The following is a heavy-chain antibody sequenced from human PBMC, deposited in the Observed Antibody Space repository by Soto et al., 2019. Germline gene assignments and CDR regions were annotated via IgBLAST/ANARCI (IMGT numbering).Heavy chain of an antibody. D-gene: IGHD6-13*01. CDR1: GGSISSSSYY. V-gene: IGHV4-39*01. CDR3: ASLPNDSSSWYGDWFDP. CDR2: IYYSGST. J-gene: IGHJ5*02. Sequence: QLQLQESGPGLVKPSETLSLTCTVSGGSISSSSYYWGWIRQPPGKGLEWIGSIYYSGSTYYNPSLKSRVTISVETSKNQFSLKLSSVTAADTAVYYCASLPNDSSSWYGDWFDPWGQGTLVTVSS.